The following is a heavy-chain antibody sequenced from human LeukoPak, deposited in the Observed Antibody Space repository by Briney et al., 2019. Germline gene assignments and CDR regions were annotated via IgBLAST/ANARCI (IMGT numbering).Heavy chain of an antibody. J-gene: IGHJ4*02. D-gene: IGHD6-13*01. CDR3: ARGRGSSWYPIDY. V-gene: IGHV4-34*01. Sequence: SETLSLTCAVYGGSFSGYYWSWIRQPPGKGLEWIGEINHSGSTNYNPSLKSRVTISVDTSKNQFSLKLSSVTAADTAVYYCARGRGSSWYPIDYWGQGTLVTVSS. CDR1: GGSFSGYY. CDR2: INHSGST.